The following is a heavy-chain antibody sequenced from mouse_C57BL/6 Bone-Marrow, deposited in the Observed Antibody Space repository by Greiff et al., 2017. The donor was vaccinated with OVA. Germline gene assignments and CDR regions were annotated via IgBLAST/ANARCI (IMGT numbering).Heavy chain of an antibody. CDR3: ARGDDYDPSFAY. Sequence: EVQLQESGPVLVKPGASVKMSCKASGYTFTDYYMNWVKQSHGKSLEWIGVINPYNGGTSYNQKFKGKATLTVDKSSSTAYMELNSLTSEDSAVYYCARGDDYDPSFAYWGQGTLVTVSA. V-gene: IGHV1-19*01. CDR2: INPYNGGT. D-gene: IGHD2-4*01. CDR1: GYTFTDYY. J-gene: IGHJ3*01.